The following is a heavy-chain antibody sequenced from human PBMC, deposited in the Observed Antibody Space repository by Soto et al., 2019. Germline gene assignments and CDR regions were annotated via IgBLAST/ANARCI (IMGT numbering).Heavy chain of an antibody. V-gene: IGHV3-9*01. J-gene: IGHJ4*02. CDR1: GFTFDDYA. Sequence: EVQLVESGGGLVQPGRSLRLSCAASGFTFDDYAMHWVRQAPGKGLEWVSGISWNSGSIAYADSVKGRFTISRDNAKNSLYLQMNSLGSEDTALYYCATGYSSGWYRYWGRGTLVAVSS. CDR3: ATGYSSGWYRY. D-gene: IGHD6-19*01. CDR2: ISWNSGSI.